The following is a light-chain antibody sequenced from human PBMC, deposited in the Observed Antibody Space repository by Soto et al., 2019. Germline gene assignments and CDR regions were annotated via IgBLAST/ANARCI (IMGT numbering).Light chain of an antibody. V-gene: IGKV3-15*01. Sequence: EIVMTQSPAILSVSPGERATLSCRASQSVNSNLAWYQQKPGQAPRLLIYGASTRATGIPARFSGSGSGTDFTLTISSLQSEDFAVYYCQQYNNWPRTFGQGTKVEIK. CDR1: QSVNSN. J-gene: IGKJ1*01. CDR2: GAS. CDR3: QQYNNWPRT.